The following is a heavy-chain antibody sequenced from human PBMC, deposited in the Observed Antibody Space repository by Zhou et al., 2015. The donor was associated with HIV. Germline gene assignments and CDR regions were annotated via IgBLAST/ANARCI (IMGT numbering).Heavy chain of an antibody. Sequence: QVQLVQSGAEVKKPGASVKVSCKASGYTFTSYYMHWVRQAPGQGLEWMGIINPSGGSTSYAQKFQGRVTMTRDTSTSTVYMELSSLRSEDTAVYYCARDAVKYLRKDIVVVRGDLNWFDPWGQGTLVTVSS. J-gene: IGHJ5*02. CDR1: GYTFTSYY. CDR3: ARDAVKYLRKDIVVVRGDLNWFDP. CDR2: INPSGGST. V-gene: IGHV1-46*01. D-gene: IGHD2-2*01.